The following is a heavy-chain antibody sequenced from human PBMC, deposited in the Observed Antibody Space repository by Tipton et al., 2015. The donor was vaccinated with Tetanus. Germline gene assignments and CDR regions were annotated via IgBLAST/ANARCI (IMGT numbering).Heavy chain of an antibody. J-gene: IGHJ4*02. CDR2: IYYSGNS. Sequence: TLSLTCSVSGGSVRSGDHYWSWIRQPPGKGLEWIGYIYYSGNSDYNPSLKSRVTLSVDTSNNQFSLKLNSVTAADTAVYYCARLASYSNHLDAWGQGALVTVSS. CDR3: ARLASYSNHLDA. CDR1: GGSVRSGDHY. V-gene: IGHV4-30-4*01. D-gene: IGHD4-11*01.